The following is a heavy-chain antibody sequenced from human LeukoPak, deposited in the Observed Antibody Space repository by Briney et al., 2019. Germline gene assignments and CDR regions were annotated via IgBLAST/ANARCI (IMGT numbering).Heavy chain of an antibody. V-gene: IGHV3-23*01. CDR1: GFIFSSYA. D-gene: IGHD2-8*01. CDR3: AKDRSRINEVCHGDFDY. J-gene: IGHJ4*02. CDR2: ISGSGGST. Sequence: SGGSLRLSCAASGFIFSSYAMSWVRQAPGKGLEWVSTISGSGGSTYYADSVKGRFTISRDNSKNTVYLQMNSLRAEDTAVYYCAKDRSRINEVCHGDFDYWGQGTLVTVSS.